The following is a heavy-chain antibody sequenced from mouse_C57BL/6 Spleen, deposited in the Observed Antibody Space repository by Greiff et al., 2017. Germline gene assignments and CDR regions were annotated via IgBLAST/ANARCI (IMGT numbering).Heavy chain of an antibody. CDR3: TTGYSNPYAMDY. D-gene: IGHD2-5*01. J-gene: IGHJ4*01. CDR1: GFNFTDYY. Sequence: EVQLQQSGAELVRPGASVKLSCTASGFNFTDYYMHWVKQRPEQGLEWIGWIDPENGDTEYASKFQGKATITADTSSNTAYLQLSSLTSEDTAVYYCTTGYSNPYAMDYWGQGTSVTVSS. CDR2: IDPENGDT. V-gene: IGHV14-4*01.